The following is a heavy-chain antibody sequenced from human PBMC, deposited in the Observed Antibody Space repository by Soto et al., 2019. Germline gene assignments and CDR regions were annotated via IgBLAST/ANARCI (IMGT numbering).Heavy chain of an antibody. CDR1: GFTFSLYL. D-gene: IGHD2-15*01. CDR3: ARYCGTDASYSGFDY. CDR2: ISNNEGAT. J-gene: IGHJ4*02. V-gene: IGHV3-23*01. Sequence: PGGSPTLSCVASGFTFSLYLMILVRRAPRKELEWVSSISNNEGATLYADYVKAHYTVYRDNSRNTHYLHIRGLRVEDTAEEIKARYCGTDASYSGFDYWRQGTQVTVSS.